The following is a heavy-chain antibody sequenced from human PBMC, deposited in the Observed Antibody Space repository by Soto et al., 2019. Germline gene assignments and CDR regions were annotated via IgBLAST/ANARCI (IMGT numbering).Heavy chain of an antibody. D-gene: IGHD3-10*01. CDR2: VNPILSMS. Sequence: QVQLVQSGAELKKPGSSVKVSCKASGDTFSFYTINWVRQAPGLGLEWMGRVNPILSMSNYAQKFQGRVTMTADKSTSTAYMELRSRRSEDTAFYYCATSYGSGYRGFDYWGQGALVTVSS. J-gene: IGHJ4*02. CDR1: GDTFSFYT. V-gene: IGHV1-69*02. CDR3: ATSYGSGYRGFDY.